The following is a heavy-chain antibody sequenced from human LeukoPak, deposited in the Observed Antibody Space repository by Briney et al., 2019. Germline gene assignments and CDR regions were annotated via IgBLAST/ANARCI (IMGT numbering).Heavy chain of an antibody. CDR3: AREGSSSTPPFDY. J-gene: IGHJ4*02. CDR2: IKQDGSEK. Sequence: GGSLRLSCAASGFTFSTFRMGWVRQAPGKGLEWVANIKQDGSEKYYVDSVKGRFTISRDTAKNSLYLQMNSLRAEDTAVYYCAREGSSSTPPFDYWGQGTLVTVSS. V-gene: IGHV3-7*01. CDR1: GFTFSTFR. D-gene: IGHD6-6*01.